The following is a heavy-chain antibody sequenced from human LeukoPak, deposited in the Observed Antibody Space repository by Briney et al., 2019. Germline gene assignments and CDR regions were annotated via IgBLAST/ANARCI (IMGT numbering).Heavy chain of an antibody. Sequence: PSETLSLTCTVSGGSISYYYWSWIRQSPGKGLEWIGYIYYSGSTNYNPSLKSRVTISVDTSKNQFSLKLSSVTAADTAVYYCANPKHWGQGTLVTVSS. V-gene: IGHV4-59*08. CDR3: ANPKH. CDR1: GGSISYYY. J-gene: IGHJ1*01. CDR2: IYYSGST.